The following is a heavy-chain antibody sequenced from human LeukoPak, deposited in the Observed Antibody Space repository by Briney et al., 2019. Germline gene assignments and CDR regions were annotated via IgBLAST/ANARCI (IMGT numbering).Heavy chain of an antibody. D-gene: IGHD4-23*01. CDR3: ARGPLSLRWSGEYYFDY. CDR2: INHSGST. J-gene: IGHJ4*02. V-gene: IGHV4-34*01. CDR1: GGSFSGYY. Sequence: SETLSLTCAVYGGSFSGYYWSWIRQPPGKGLEWIGEINHSGSTNYNPSLKSRVTISVDTSKNQFSLKLSSVTAADTAVYYCARGPLSLRWSGEYYFDYWGQGTLVTVSS.